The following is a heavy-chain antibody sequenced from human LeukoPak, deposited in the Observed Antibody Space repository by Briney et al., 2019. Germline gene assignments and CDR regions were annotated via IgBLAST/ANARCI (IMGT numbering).Heavy chain of an antibody. D-gene: IGHD2-2*01. Sequence: ASVKVSCKAPGYTFTGYYMHWVRQAPGQGLEWMGWINPNSGGTNYAQKFQGRVTMTRDTSISTAYMELSRLRSDDPAVYYCARAGTDIVVVGRWSAPWGQGTLVTVSS. J-gene: IGHJ5*02. CDR3: ARAGTDIVVVGRWSAP. CDR1: GYTFTGYY. V-gene: IGHV1-2*02. CDR2: INPNSGGT.